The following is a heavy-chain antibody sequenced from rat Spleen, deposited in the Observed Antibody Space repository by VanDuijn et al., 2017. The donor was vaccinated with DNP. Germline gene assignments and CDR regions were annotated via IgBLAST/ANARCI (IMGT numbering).Heavy chain of an antibody. V-gene: IGHV5-25*01. D-gene: IGHD1-11*01. J-gene: IGHJ3*01. CDR2: INTGGGNT. CDR3: ASTRGNYGGYSVADWFAY. Sequence: EVQLVESGGGLVQPGRSLKLSCAASGFTFSNYDMAWVRQAPTRGLEWVASINTGGGNTYYRDSVKGRFTVSRDNAKSTLYLQMDSLRSEDTATYYCASTRGNYGGYSVADWFAYWGQGTLVTVSS. CDR1: GFTFSNYD.